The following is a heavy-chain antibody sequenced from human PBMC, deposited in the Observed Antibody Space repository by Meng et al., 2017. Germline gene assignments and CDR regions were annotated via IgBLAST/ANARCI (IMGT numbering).Heavy chain of an antibody. V-gene: IGHV3-21*01. Sequence: GESLKISCAASGFTFSSYSMNWVRQAPGKGLEWVSSISSSSSYIYYADSVKGRFTISRDNAENSLYLQMNSLRAEDTAVYYCARGGFVRVAGTTDYWGQGTLVTVSS. CDR3: ARGGFVRVAGTTDY. D-gene: IGHD3-10*02. CDR1: GFTFSSYS. J-gene: IGHJ4*02. CDR2: ISSSSSYI.